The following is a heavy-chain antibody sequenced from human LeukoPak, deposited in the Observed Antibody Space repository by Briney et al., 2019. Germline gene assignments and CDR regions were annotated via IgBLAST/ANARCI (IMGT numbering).Heavy chain of an antibody. J-gene: IGHJ4*02. D-gene: IGHD2-2*01. CDR3: AKGYPYFDY. V-gene: IGHV3-23*01. CDR1: GFTFNNFA. CDR2: MSDGGGST. Sequence: PGGSLRLSCAASGFTFNNFAMSWVRQAPGKGLEWVSAMSDGGGSTYYADSVKGRFTISRDNSKNTLYLQMNSLRAEDTAVYYCAKGYPYFDYWGQGTLVTVSS.